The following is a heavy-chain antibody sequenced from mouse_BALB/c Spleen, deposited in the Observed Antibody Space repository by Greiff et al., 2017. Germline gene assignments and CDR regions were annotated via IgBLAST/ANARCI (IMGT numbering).Heavy chain of an antibody. V-gene: IGHV1-15*01. CDR2: IDPETGGT. CDR3: TRSDGYYLY. Sequence: QVQLQQSGAELVRPGASVTLSCKASGYTFTDYEMHWVKQTPVHGLEWIGAIDPETGGTAYNQKFKGKATLTADKSSSTAYMELRSLTSEDSAVYYCTRSDGYYLYWGQGTTLTVSS. D-gene: IGHD2-3*01. CDR1: GYTFTDYE. J-gene: IGHJ2*01.